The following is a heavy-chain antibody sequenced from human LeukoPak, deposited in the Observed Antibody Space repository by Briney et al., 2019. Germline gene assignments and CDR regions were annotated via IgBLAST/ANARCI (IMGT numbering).Heavy chain of an antibody. D-gene: IGHD5-18*01. CDR2: IKNRGDNT. J-gene: IGHJ4*02. CDR3: ARDPTPTQLWFRGTFDY. V-gene: IGHV3-23*01. Sequence: PGGSLRLSCAASGFTFSSFAMTWVRQAPGRGLEWVSGIKNRGDNTHYADSVKGRFTISRDNSKNSLYLQTNGLRAEDTAVYYCARDPTPTQLWFRGTFDYWGQGALVTVSS. CDR1: GFTFSSFA.